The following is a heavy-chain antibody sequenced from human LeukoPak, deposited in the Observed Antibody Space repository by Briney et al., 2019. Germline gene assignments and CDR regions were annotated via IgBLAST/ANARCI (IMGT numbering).Heavy chain of an antibody. D-gene: IGHD3-9*01. CDR2: MNPNSGNT. CDR1: GYTFTSYD. CDR3: ARGPEYYDILTGYYGYYYYMDV. Sequence: ASVKVSCKASGYTFTSYDINWVRQATGQGLEWMGWMNPNSGNTGYAQKFQGRVTMTRNTSISTAYIELSSLRSEDTAVYYCARGPEYYDILTGYYGYYYYMDVWGKGTTVTVSS. J-gene: IGHJ6*03. V-gene: IGHV1-8*01.